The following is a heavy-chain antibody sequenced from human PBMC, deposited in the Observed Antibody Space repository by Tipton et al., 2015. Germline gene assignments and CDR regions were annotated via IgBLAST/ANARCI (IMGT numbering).Heavy chain of an antibody. D-gene: IGHD4-23*01. V-gene: IGHV4-59*01. Sequence: TLSLTCTVSSDSINKYYWSWIRQPPGKELQWIGYIQYSGSTNYNLSLKSRVTISVDTSKTQFSLKMSSVTASDTAVYYCARARGRHGGLFDSWGQGLLVTVSS. J-gene: IGHJ4*02. CDR1: SDSINKYY. CDR2: IQYSGST. CDR3: ARARGRHGGLFDS.